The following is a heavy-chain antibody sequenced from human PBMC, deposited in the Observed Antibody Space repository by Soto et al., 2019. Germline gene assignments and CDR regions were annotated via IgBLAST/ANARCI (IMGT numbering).Heavy chain of an antibody. Sequence: SETLSLTCAVSGGSISSGGYSWSWIRQPPGKGLEWIGYIYHSGSTYYNPSLKSRVTISVDRSKNQFSLKLSSVTAADTAVYYCARGYYDSSGYPDIDYWGQGTLVTVSS. V-gene: IGHV4-30-2*01. CDR2: IYHSGST. CDR1: GGSISSGGYS. D-gene: IGHD3-22*01. CDR3: ARGYYDSSGYPDIDY. J-gene: IGHJ4*02.